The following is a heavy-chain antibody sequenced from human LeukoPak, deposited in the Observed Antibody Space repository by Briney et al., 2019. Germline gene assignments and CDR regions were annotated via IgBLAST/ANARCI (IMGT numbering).Heavy chain of an antibody. D-gene: IGHD6-19*01. CDR2: IWYDGSKK. Sequence: GGSLRLSCAASGFTFSSYGMHWVRQAPGKGLEGVAVIWYDGSKKYYTDSVKGPFTISRDNSKNTLYLQLNSLRAEDTAMYYCARVSSSGWYVEYWGQGTLVTVSS. J-gene: IGHJ4*02. CDR1: GFTFSSYG. V-gene: IGHV3-33*01. CDR3: ARVSSSGWYVEY.